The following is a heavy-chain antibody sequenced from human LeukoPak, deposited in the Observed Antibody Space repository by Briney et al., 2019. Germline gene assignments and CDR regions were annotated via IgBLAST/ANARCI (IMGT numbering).Heavy chain of an antibody. CDR1: GFTVSSKY. Sequence: PGGSLRLSCAASGFTVSSKYMSWVRQAPGKGLECVSVIYSVGSTYYADSVRGRFTISRDNSKNTLYLQMNSLRAEDTAEYYCASQHETYYYYGMDVWGQGTTVTVSS. CDR2: IYSVGST. V-gene: IGHV3-53*01. CDR3: ASQHETYYYYGMDV. J-gene: IGHJ6*02.